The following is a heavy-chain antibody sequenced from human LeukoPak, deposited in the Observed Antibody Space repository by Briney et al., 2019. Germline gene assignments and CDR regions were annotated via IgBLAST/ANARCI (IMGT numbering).Heavy chain of an antibody. D-gene: IGHD1-26*01. CDR2: ISGSGGNS. J-gene: IGHJ4*02. Sequence: GGSLRLSCAASGFTVSSNYMSWVRQALGRGVEWVSLISGSGGNSYYAHSVKGRFTVSRDSSKNTLHLQMNSLRAEDTAVYYCARDIELSCWGQGTLVTVSS. CDR3: ARDIELSC. V-gene: IGHV3-23*01. CDR1: GFTVSSNY.